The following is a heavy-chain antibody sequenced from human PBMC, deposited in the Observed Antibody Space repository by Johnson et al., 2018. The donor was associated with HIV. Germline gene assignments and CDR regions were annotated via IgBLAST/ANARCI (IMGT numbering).Heavy chain of an antibody. CDR1: GFTFSNAW. D-gene: IGHD1-26*01. J-gene: IGHJ3*01. CDR2: VSFDGSKK. Sequence: QVQLVESGGGVVQPGRSLRLSCAASGFTFSNAWMSWVRQAPGKGLEWVAVVSFDGSKKYHADSVKGRFTISRDNSKNTLFLQMNSLRAEDTAVYYCAKDRSMDDAFDVWGQGTMVTVSS. CDR3: AKDRSMDDAFDV. V-gene: IGHV3-30*18.